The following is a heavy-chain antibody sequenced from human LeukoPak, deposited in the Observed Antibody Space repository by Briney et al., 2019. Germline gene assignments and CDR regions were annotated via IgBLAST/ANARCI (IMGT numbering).Heavy chain of an antibody. CDR1: GFTFSSYW. V-gene: IGHV3-21*01. D-gene: IGHD3-10*01. Sequence: GGSLRLTCAASGFTFSSYWMSWVRQAPGKGLEWVSSISSSSSYIYYADSVKGRFTISRDNAKNSLYLQMNSLRAEDTAVYYCARDTYYYGSGSYNPYYFDYWGQGTLVTVSS. J-gene: IGHJ4*02. CDR2: ISSSSSYI. CDR3: ARDTYYYGSGSYNPYYFDY.